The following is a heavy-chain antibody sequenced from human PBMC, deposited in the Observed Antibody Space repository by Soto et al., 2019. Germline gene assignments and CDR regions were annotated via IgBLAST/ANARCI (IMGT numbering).Heavy chain of an antibody. D-gene: IGHD3-22*01. CDR3: ARSSGFYYVDY. J-gene: IGHJ4*02. Sequence: QVQLVQSGAEVKKPGASVKVSCKASGYTFTSYAMHWVRQAPGQRLEWMGWINAGNVHTKYSQKFQGRVTITRDTSASTAYMELTSLRSEDKAVYYCARSSGFYYVDYWGQGTLVTVSS. V-gene: IGHV1-3*01. CDR1: GYTFTSYA. CDR2: INAGNVHT.